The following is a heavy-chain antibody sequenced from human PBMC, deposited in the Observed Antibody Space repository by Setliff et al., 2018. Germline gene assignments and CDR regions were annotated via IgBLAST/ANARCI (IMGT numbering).Heavy chain of an antibody. Sequence: SETLSLTCAVSGYSISSGFSWVWIRQSPGKGLEWIGRILFSGDTYYNPSLNSRVTISADTSVTTAFLELSGLTYDDTAVYYCARLFQGYDYYKKFDSWGQGTLVTVSS. D-gene: IGHD3-10*01. CDR2: ILFSGDT. CDR3: ARLFQGYDYYKKFDS. V-gene: IGHV4-38-2*01. CDR1: GYSISSGFS. J-gene: IGHJ4*02.